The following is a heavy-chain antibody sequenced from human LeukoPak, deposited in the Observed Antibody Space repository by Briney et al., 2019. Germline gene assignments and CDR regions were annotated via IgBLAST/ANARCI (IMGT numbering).Heavy chain of an antibody. CDR2: IKQDGSEK. J-gene: IGHJ5*02. V-gene: IGHV3-7*01. Sequence: GGSLRLSCAASGFTFGSYWMSWVRQAPGKGLEWVANIKQDGSEKYYVDSVKGRFTISRDNAKNSLYLQMNSLRVEDTAVYYCARDCSSTSCYRGGFDPWGQGTLVTVSS. D-gene: IGHD2-2*01. CDR1: GFTFGSYW. CDR3: ARDCSSTSCYRGGFDP.